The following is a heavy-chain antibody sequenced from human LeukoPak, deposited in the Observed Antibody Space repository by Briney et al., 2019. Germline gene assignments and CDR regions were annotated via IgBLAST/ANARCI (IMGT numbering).Heavy chain of an antibody. CDR1: GFTFSSYW. V-gene: IGHV3-7*01. CDR2: IKQDGSEK. CDR3: AALSWGYSSSSDNAFDI. J-gene: IGHJ3*02. Sequence: GSLRLSCAASGFTFSSYWMSWVRQAPGKGLEWVANIKQDGSEKYYVDSVKGRFTISRDNAKNSLYLQMNSLRAEDTAVYYCAALSWGYSSSSDNAFDIWGQGTMVTVSS. D-gene: IGHD6-6*01.